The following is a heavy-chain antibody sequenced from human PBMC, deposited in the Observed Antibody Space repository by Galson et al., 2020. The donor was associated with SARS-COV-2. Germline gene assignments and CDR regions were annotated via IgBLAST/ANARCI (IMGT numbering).Heavy chain of an antibody. CDR1: GFTFGDYA. Sequence: GESLKISCTASGFTFGDYALNWVRQAPGKGLEWVGFIRSKTYGGTTEYAASVKGRFTISRDDSRNIAYLQMNSLTTEDTAVYYCTLGGWQLPGRCDHWGQGTLVTVSS. V-gene: IGHV3-49*04. CDR2: IRSKTYGGTT. J-gene: IGHJ4*02. D-gene: IGHD1-7*01. CDR3: TLGGWQLPGRCDH.